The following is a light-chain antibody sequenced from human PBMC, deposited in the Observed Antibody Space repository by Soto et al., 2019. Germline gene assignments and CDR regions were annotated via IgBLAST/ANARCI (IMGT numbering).Light chain of an antibody. CDR1: SRDVGGNNH. V-gene: IGLV2-14*03. Sequence: QSVLTQPASVSGSPGQSITISCTGTSRDVGGNNHVSWYQHHPGKAPQLMIYDVSNRPSGVSNRFSGSKSGNTASLTIYGLQAEDEADYYCSSFTATDTLYVFGTGTEVTVL. CDR2: DVS. CDR3: SSFTATDTLYV. J-gene: IGLJ1*01.